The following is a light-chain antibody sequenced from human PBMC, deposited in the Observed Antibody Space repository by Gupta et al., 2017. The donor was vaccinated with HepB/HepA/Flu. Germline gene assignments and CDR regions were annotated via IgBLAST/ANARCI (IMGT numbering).Light chain of an antibody. CDR2: RNN. V-gene: IGLV1-47*01. CDR1: SSHIERYW. J-gene: IGLJ3*02. Sequence: QSALTQSPSASGTPGQRVTISCSGSSSHIERYWVYWYQQLPGTAPKLLIYRNNERPSGVPNRFSGSKSGTSASLAISGLRSEDEGDYYCATWDDSLSGGVFGGGTKLTVL. CDR3: ATWDDSLSGGV.